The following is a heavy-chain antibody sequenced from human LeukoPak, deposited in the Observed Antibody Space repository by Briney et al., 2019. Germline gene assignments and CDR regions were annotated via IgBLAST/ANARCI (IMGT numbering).Heavy chain of an antibody. Sequence: ASVKVSCKASGGTFSSYAISWVRQAPGQGLEWMGGIIPIFGTANYAQKFQGRVTITADESTSTAYMELSSLRSEDTAVYYCAREGWGIVATNYFDYWGQGTLVTVSS. J-gene: IGHJ4*02. CDR3: AREGWGIVATNYFDY. CDR2: IIPIFGTA. D-gene: IGHD5-12*01. V-gene: IGHV1-69*13. CDR1: GGTFSSYA.